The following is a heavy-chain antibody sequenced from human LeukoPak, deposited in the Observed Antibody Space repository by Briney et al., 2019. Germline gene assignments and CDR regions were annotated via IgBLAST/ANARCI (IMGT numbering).Heavy chain of an antibody. J-gene: IGHJ4*02. V-gene: IGHV1-8*02. CDR3: ARGLVPGHGEYNY. D-gene: IGHD3-10*01. Sequence: ASVKVSCKASGGTFSSYAISWVRQATGQGLEWMGWMNPNSGNTGYAQKFQGRVTMTRNTSISTAYMELSSLRSEDTAVYYCARGLVPGHGEYNYWGQGTLVTVSS. CDR1: GGTFSSYA. CDR2: MNPNSGNT.